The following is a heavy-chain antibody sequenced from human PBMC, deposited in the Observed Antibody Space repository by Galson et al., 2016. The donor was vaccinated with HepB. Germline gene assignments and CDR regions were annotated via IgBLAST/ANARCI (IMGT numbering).Heavy chain of an antibody. V-gene: IGHV3-30*18. CDR2: ISYDGSKK. Sequence: SLRLSCAASGFTFISYGMHWVRQAPGKGLQWVALISYDGSKKYYADSVKGRFTISRDNSHNTLYLQMNSVRADDTAVYYCAEVELNSKQYYYYGMDVWGQGTTVTVSS. CDR3: AEVELNSKQYYYYGMDV. CDR1: GFTFISYG. D-gene: IGHD3-10*01. J-gene: IGHJ6*02.